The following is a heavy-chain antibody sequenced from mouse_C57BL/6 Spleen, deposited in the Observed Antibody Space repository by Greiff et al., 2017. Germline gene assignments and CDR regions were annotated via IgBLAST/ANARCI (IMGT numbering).Heavy chain of an antibody. V-gene: IGHV8-8*01. D-gene: IGHD2-2*01. CDR2: IWWDDDK. Sequence: ESGPGILQPSQTLSLTCSFSGFSLSTFGMGVGWIRQPSGKGLEWLAHIWWDDDKYYNPALKSRLTISKDTSKNQVFLKIANVDTADTATYYCARMPQGYEDYAMDYWGQGTSVTVSS. CDR3: ARMPQGYEDYAMDY. J-gene: IGHJ4*01. CDR1: GFSLSTFGMG.